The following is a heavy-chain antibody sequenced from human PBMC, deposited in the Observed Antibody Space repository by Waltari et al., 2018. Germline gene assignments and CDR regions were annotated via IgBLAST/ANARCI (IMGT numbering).Heavy chain of an antibody. CDR2: ISWNSGSI. Sequence: EVQLVESGGGLVQPGRSQRLSCAASGFTFDDYAMHWVRQAPGKGLEWVSGISWNSGSIGYADSVKGRFTISRDNAKNSLYLQMNSLRAEDTALYYCAKVSSSSLLGYFDLWGRGTLVTVSS. V-gene: IGHV3-9*01. D-gene: IGHD6-6*01. CDR1: GFTFDDYA. J-gene: IGHJ2*01. CDR3: AKVSSSSLLGYFDL.